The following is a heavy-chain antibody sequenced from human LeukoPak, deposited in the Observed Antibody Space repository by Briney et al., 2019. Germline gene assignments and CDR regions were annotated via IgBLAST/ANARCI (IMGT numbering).Heavy chain of an antibody. CDR3: AREVEGATSY. J-gene: IGHJ4*02. V-gene: IGHV3-66*01. D-gene: IGHD1-26*01. CDR1: GFTFSSYA. Sequence: GGSLRLSCAASGFTFSSYAMSWVRQAPGKGLEWVSVIYSGGSTYYADSVKGRFTISRDNSKNTLYLQMNSLRAEDTAVYYCAREVEGATSYWGQGTLVTVSS. CDR2: IYSGGST.